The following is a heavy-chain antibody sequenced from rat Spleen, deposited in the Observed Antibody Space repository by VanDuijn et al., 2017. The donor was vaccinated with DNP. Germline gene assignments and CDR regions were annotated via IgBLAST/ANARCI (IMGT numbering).Heavy chain of an antibody. V-gene: IGHV5-22*01. J-gene: IGHJ4*01. CDR2: ISYEGSST. CDR3: AREGDYYDGYGDALDA. Sequence: EVQLVESGGGLVQPGRSLKLSCATSGFTFSNYDMAWVRQAPTKGLEWVASISYEGSSTYYGDSVKGRFTISRDNAKDTLYLQMNSLRSEDTATYYCAREGDYYDGYGDALDAWGQGTSVTVSS. D-gene: IGHD1-12*03. CDR1: GFTFSNYD.